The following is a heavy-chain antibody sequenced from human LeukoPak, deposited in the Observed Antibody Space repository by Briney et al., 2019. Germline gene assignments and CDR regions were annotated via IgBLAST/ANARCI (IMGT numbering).Heavy chain of an antibody. CDR1: GFTFSSYW. Sequence: GGSLRLSCAASGFTFSSYWMHWVRQAPGKGLVWFSRINSDGSSTSYADSVKGRFTISRDNAKNTLYLQMNSLRAEDTAVYPCARERVHRGFDPWGQGTLVTVSS. CDR3: ARERVHRGFDP. J-gene: IGHJ5*02. V-gene: IGHV3-74*01. CDR2: INSDGSST.